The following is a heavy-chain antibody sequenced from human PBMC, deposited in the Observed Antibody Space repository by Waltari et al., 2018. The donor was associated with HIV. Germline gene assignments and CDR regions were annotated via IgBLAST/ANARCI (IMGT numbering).Heavy chain of an antibody. V-gene: IGHV4-34*01. D-gene: IGHD6-19*01. J-gene: IGHJ6*01. CDR3: ARDSAPGLAVDDDDGEFFYYGLDV. CDR1: GGSFSGYY. Sequence: QVHLEQWGTGLLRPSETLSLTCAVYGGSFSGYYWSWIRQSPGRGLEWIGEVNHVGRTNHRPSLNGRVTVSVDTSKNQFSLTMRSVTAADTAVDYCARDSAPGLAVDDDDGEFFYYGLDVWGQGTTVTVSS. CDR2: VNHVGRT.